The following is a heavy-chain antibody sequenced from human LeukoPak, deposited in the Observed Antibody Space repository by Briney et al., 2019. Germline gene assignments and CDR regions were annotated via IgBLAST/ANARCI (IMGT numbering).Heavy chain of an antibody. V-gene: IGHV1-8*01. CDR2: MNPNSGNT. J-gene: IGHJ5*02. CDR1: GYTFTSYD. D-gene: IGHD6-13*01. Sequence: ASVKVSCKASGYTFTSYDINWVRQATGQGLEWRGWMNPNSGNTGYAQKFQGRVTMTRNTSISTAYMELSSLRSEDTAVYYCARRLHSSRRWFDPWGQGTLVTVSS. CDR3: ARRLHSSRRWFDP.